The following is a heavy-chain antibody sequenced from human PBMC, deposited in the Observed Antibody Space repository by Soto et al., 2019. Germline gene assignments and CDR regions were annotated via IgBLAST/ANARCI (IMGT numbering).Heavy chain of an antibody. J-gene: IGHJ6*02. D-gene: IGHD5-18*01. Sequence: EVQLVESGGGLVKPWGSLRLSCAASGFTFSTYSMNWVRQAPGKGLEWVSSISSSSGYRYYADSVKGRSTISRDDAKNSLSLQMNSLRAEDTAVYYCARVRSYSYGQGYGMDVWGQGTTVTVSS. CDR3: ARVRSYSYGQGYGMDV. CDR1: GFTFSTYS. V-gene: IGHV3-21*01. CDR2: ISSSSGYR.